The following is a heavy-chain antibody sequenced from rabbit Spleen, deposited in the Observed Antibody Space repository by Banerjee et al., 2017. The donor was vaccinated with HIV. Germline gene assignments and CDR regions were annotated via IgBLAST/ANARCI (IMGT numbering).Heavy chain of an antibody. CDR2: INTSDGDT. Sequence: QQQLEESGGGLVKPGGTLTLTCTVSGFSFSGSAWICWVRQAPGKGLDWIACINTSDGDTDYANWPKCRFTIYKTSSTTVTLQLTSLTAAESAINFCARGSAAMTMVITGFYFNLWDPGTLVTVS. D-gene: IGHD2-1*01. CDR1: GFSFSGSAW. CDR3: ARGSAAMTMVITGFYFNL. V-gene: IGHV1S45*01. J-gene: IGHJ4*01.